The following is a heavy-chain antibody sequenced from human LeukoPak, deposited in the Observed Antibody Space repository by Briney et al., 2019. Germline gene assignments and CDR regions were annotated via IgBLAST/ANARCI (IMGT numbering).Heavy chain of an antibody. D-gene: IGHD3-22*01. CDR1: GYRFTSYW. CDR3: ARHASSGYYSPDAFDI. J-gene: IGHJ3*02. V-gene: IGHV5-51*01. Sequence: HGESLKISCKGSGYRFTSYWIGWVRQMPGKGLEWMGIIYPGDSDTRYSPSFQGQVTISADKSISTAYLQWSSLKASDTAMYYCARHASSGYYSPDAFDIWGQGTMVTVSS. CDR2: IYPGDSDT.